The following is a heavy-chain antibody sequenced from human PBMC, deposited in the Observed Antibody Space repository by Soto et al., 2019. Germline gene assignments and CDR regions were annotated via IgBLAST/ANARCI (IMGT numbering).Heavy chain of an antibody. J-gene: IGHJ6*02. D-gene: IGHD6-13*01. V-gene: IGHV1-3*01. Sequence: AASVKVSCKASGYTFTSYAMHWVRQAPGQRLEWMGWINAGNGNTKYSQKFQGRVTITRDTSASTAYMELSSLRSEDTAVYYCARAFIAAAGTRGPTSMDVWGQGTTVTVSS. CDR2: INAGNGNT. CDR3: ARAFIAAAGTRGPTSMDV. CDR1: GYTFTSYA.